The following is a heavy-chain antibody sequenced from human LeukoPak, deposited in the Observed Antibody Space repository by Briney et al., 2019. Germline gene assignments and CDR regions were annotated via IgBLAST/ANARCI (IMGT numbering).Heavy chain of an antibody. CDR3: ARGAAAGTYYYYYMDV. CDR1: GYTFTGYH. D-gene: IGHD6-13*01. V-gene: IGHV1-2*02. Sequence: ASVKVSCKASGYTFTGYHMHWVRQAPGQGLEGMGWINPNSGDTNYAQKFQGRVTMTRDTSISTAYMELSRLRSDDTAVYYCARGAAAGTYYYYYMDVWGKGTTVTVSS. J-gene: IGHJ6*03. CDR2: INPNSGDT.